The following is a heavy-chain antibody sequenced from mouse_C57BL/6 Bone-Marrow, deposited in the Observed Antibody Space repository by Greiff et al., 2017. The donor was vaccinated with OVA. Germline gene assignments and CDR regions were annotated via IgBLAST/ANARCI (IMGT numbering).Heavy chain of an antibody. CDR1: GYTFTSYW. D-gene: IGHD1-1*01. J-gene: IGHJ2*01. CDR3: ARGDYYGSRNYFDY. Sequence: QVQLQQPGAELVRPGTSVKLSCKASGYTFTSYWMHWVKQRPGQGLEWIGVIDPSDSYTNYNQKFKGKATLTVDTSSSTAYMQLSSLTSEDSAVYYCARGDYYGSRNYFDYWGQGTTLTVSS. V-gene: IGHV1-59*01. CDR2: IDPSDSYT.